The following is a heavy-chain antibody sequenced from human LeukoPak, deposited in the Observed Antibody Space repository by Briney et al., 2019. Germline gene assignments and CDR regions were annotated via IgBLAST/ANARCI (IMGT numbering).Heavy chain of an antibody. Sequence: PSETLSLTCTVSGGSISSGSHHWGWFRQSPGKGLEWIGSIYDSRTIYYNPSLNSRVTISAVTSKNQFSLQLNSVTAADTAVYYCTRHSGPAAAADYWGQEPWSPSPQ. CDR3: TRHSGPAAAADY. J-gene: IGHJ4*01. CDR1: GGSISSGSHH. CDR2: IYDSRTI. D-gene: IGHD6-13*01. V-gene: IGHV4-39*01.